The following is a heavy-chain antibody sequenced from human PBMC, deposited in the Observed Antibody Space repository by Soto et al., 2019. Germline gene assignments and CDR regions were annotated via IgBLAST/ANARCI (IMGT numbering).Heavy chain of an antibody. D-gene: IGHD3-22*01. V-gene: IGHV3-23*01. CDR1: GFTFSSYA. Sequence: GGSLRLSCAASGFTFSSYAMTWVRQAPGKGLEWVSVISGSGGSTHYADSVKGRSTIARDNSKNTLYLQVNSLRAEDTAVYYCSRDSNYDDSSGYWAGDAFDIWGQGTMVTVSS. J-gene: IGHJ3*02. CDR3: SRDSNYDDSSGYWAGDAFDI. CDR2: ISGSGGST.